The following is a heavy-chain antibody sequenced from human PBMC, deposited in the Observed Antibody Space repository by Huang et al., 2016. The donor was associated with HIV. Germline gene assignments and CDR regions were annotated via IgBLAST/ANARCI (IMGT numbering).Heavy chain of an antibody. CDR3: ARDHPLGGFDY. Sequence: EVQMVESGGGLVKPGRSLRLSCAASGFTFSNFGMSWVRQAPGKGREGVSSISSSGTYIYYADSVKGRFTISRDDAKTSLFLQMNSLRVEDTAIYYCARDHPLGGFDYWGQGALVTVSS. CDR1: GFTFSNFG. CDR2: ISSSGTYI. J-gene: IGHJ4*02. D-gene: IGHD3-16*01. V-gene: IGHV3-21*02.